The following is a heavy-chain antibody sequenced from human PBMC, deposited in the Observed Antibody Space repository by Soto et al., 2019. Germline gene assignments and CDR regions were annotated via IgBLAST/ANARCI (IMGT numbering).Heavy chain of an antibody. CDR3: ARDSDDSSGYYFDY. Sequence: GSLRLSCAASGFTFSSYGMHWVRQAPGKGLEWVAVIWYDGSNKYYADSVKGRFTISRDNSKSTLYLQMNSLRAEDTAVYYCARDSDDSSGYYFDYWGQGTLVTVSS. CDR2: IWYDGSNK. CDR1: GFTFSSYG. D-gene: IGHD3-22*01. V-gene: IGHV3-33*01. J-gene: IGHJ4*02.